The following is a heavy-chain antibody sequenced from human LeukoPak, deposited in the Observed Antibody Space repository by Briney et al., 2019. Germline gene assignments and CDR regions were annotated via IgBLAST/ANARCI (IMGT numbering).Heavy chain of an antibody. Sequence: GASVKVSCKASGGTFSSYAISWVRQAPGQGLEWMGGIIPIFGTANYAQKFQGRVTITADESTSTAYMELSSLRSEDTAVYYCARDKVQLWLPGWGKYGMDVWGQGTTVTVSS. J-gene: IGHJ6*02. V-gene: IGHV1-69*13. CDR1: GGTFSSYA. CDR2: IIPIFGTA. CDR3: ARDKVQLWLPGWGKYGMDV. D-gene: IGHD5-18*01.